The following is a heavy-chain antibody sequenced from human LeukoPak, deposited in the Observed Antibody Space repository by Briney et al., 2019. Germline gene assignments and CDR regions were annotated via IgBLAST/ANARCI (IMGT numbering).Heavy chain of an antibody. D-gene: IGHD6-19*01. CDR1: GGSIRSSNYY. Sequence: NASETLSLTCTVSGGSIRSSNYYWGWIRQSPGKGLEWIASIYYSGSTYYNPSLKSRVTISVETSKNQFSLKLSSVTAADTAVYYCARDGAVAVDFDYWGQGTLVTVSS. V-gene: IGHV4-39*07. J-gene: IGHJ4*02. CDR3: ARDGAVAVDFDY. CDR2: IYYSGST.